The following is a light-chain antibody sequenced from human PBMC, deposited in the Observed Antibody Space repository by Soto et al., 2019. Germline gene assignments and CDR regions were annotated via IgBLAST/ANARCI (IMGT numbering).Light chain of an antibody. CDR2: KND. J-gene: IGLJ3*02. Sequence: QSVLTQPPSASGTPGQRVTISCSGSSSNIESNYVYWYQQLPGSAANLLIYKNDQRPSGVPDRFSGGKSGTSASLAISGLRSEDEADYYCAAWDDSLSALVFGGGTKLTVL. V-gene: IGLV1-47*01. CDR3: AAWDDSLSALV. CDR1: SSNIESNY.